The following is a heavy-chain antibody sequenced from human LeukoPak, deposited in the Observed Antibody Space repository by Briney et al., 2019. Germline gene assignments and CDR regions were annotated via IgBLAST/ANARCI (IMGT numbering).Heavy chain of an antibody. CDR3: ARDGYSYGNDY. Sequence: GGSLRLSCAASGFTFSIYWMSWVRQAPGKGLEWVANIKQDGSEKYYVDSAKGRFTISRDNAKNSLYLQMNSLRAEDTAVYYCARDGYSYGNDYWGQGTLVTVSS. CDR2: IKQDGSEK. J-gene: IGHJ4*02. V-gene: IGHV3-7*01. D-gene: IGHD5-18*01. CDR1: GFTFSIYW.